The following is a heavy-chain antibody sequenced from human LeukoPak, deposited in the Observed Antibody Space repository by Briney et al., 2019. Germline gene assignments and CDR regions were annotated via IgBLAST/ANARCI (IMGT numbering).Heavy chain of an antibody. Sequence: SETLSLTCTVSGGSISSYYWSWIRQPAGKGLEWIGRIYISGSTNYNLSLKSRVTMSVDTSKNQFSLRLSSVTAADTAVYFCAGLGGYCTNGVCYSTFDIWGQGTMVTVSS. CDR3: AGLGGYCTNGVCYSTFDI. D-gene: IGHD2-8*01. V-gene: IGHV4-4*07. CDR2: IYISGST. CDR1: GGSISSYY. J-gene: IGHJ3*02.